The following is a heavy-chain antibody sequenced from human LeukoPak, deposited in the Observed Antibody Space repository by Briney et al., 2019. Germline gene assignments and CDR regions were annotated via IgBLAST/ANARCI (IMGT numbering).Heavy chain of an antibody. D-gene: IGHD4-17*01. CDR2: IYYTGSP. CDR3: ATYFYGDYATHYFDF. J-gene: IGHJ4*02. Sequence: SETLSLTCTVSGGSISNSFWNWIRQPPGKGLEWIGHIYYTGSPRYNPSLTSRVTISVDTSSNQFSLTLHSVTAADTAVYYCATYFYGDYATHYFDFWGQGTLVTVSS. CDR1: GGSISNSF. V-gene: IGHV4-59*08.